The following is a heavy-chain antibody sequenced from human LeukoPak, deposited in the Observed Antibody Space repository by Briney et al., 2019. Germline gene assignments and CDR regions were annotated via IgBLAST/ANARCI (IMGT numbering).Heavy chain of an antibody. D-gene: IGHD3-10*01. Sequence: PGGSLRLSCAASGFTFSSYGMHWVRQAPGKGLEWVAVISYDGSNKYYADSVKGRFTISRDNSKNTLYLQMSSLRAEDTAVYYCAKDSGGYFDYWGQGTLVTVSS. CDR3: AKDSGGYFDY. V-gene: IGHV3-30*18. CDR2: ISYDGSNK. J-gene: IGHJ4*02. CDR1: GFTFSSYG.